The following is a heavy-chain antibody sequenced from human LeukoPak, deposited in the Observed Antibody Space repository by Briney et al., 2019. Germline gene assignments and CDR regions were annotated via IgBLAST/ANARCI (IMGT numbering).Heavy chain of an antibody. CDR3: ARDQDYYYYYYMDV. CDR2: TYSGGTT. CDR1: GFTVSRNY. V-gene: IGHV3-66*02. Sequence: SGGSLRLSCAASGFTVSRNYMSWVRQAPGKGLEWVSVTYSGGTTYYADSVKGRFTISRDNSKNTLYLQMNSLGSEDTAVYYCARDQDYYYYYYMDVWGKGTTVTVSS. J-gene: IGHJ6*03.